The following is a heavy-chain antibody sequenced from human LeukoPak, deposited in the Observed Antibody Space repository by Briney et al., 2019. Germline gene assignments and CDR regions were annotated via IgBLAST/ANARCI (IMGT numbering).Heavy chain of an antibody. Sequence: GASVKVSCKASGYTFSDYYMHWVRQAPGQGLEWMGWINPNSGGTNYAQKFQGRVTMTRDTSISTAYMELSRLRSDDTAVYYCARDLARLPGDYWGQGTLVTVSS. CDR2: INPNSGGT. CDR1: GYTFSDYY. CDR3: ARDLARLPGDY. V-gene: IGHV1-2*02. J-gene: IGHJ4*02.